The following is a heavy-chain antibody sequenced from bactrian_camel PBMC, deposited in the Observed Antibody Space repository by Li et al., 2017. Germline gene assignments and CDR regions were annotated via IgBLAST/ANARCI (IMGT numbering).Heavy chain of an antibody. J-gene: IGHJ6*01. CDR3: AAQRYNVGYYWTAAGCSHGADFGY. D-gene: IGHD2*01. CDR2: INKDGDRT. Sequence: VQLVESGGGLVQPGGSLTLSCAASGFPFSGFVMSWVRQAPGKGLEWVSTINKDGDRTSYADSAKGRFTISRDNAKNTVYLQMNSLKPEDTAMYYCAAQRYNVGYYWTAAGCSHGADFGYWGQGTQVTVS. V-gene: IGHV3S40*01. CDR1: GFPFSGFV.